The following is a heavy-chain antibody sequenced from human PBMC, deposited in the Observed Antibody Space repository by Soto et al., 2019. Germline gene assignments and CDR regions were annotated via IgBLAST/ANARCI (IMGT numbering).Heavy chain of an antibody. J-gene: IGHJ3*02. CDR2: ISGSGGST. CDR1: GFTFSSYA. V-gene: IGHV3-23*04. CDR3: AKHDDIVLRVYDSVSAFDI. D-gene: IGHD2-8*01. Sequence: EVQLVESGGGLVQPGGSLRLSCAASGFTFSSYAMSWVRQAPGKGLEWVSAISGSGGSTYYADSVKGRFTISRDNSKNTLYLQMNSLRAEDTAVYYCAKHDDIVLRVYDSVSAFDIWGQGRMVTVSS.